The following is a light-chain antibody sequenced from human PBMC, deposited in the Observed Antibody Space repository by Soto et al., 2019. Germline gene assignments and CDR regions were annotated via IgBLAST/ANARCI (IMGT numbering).Light chain of an antibody. CDR3: CSYAGFTTYV. V-gene: IGLV2-23*01. CDR1: ISDVGSYDL. J-gene: IGLJ1*01. Sequence: QSALTQPASVSGSPGQSITISCTGTISDVGSYDLVSWYQQHPGKAPKLMIYEGSKRPSGVSNRFSGSKSGNTASLTISGLQAEDEADYFCCSYAGFTTYVFGTGTKLTVL. CDR2: EGS.